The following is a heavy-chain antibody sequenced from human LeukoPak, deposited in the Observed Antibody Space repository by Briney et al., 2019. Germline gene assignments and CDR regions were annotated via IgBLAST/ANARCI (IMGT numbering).Heavy chain of an antibody. CDR1: GFTFSSYW. V-gene: IGHV3-7*01. CDR2: IQPDGSEG. Sequence: TGGSLRLSCAASGFTFSSYWMSWVRQAPGKGLEWVGNIQPDGSEGYPVDSVKGRFTISRDNARNSLFLQMNSLRVEDTAVYYCASQSYARFDPWGQGTLVTVSS. J-gene: IGHJ5*02. D-gene: IGHD3-16*01. CDR3: ASQSYARFDP.